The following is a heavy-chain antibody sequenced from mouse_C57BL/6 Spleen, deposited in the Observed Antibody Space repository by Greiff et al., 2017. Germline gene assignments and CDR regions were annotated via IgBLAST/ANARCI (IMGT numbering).Heavy chain of an antibody. CDR1: GFTFSSYG. D-gene: IGHD1-1*01. J-gene: IGHJ2*01. V-gene: IGHV5-6*01. CDR3: ARQSTTVYYFDY. CDR2: ISSGGSYT. Sequence: EVKLMESGGDLVKPGGSLKLSCAASGFTFSSYGMSWVRQTPDKRLEWVATISSGGSYTYYPDSVKGRFTISRDNAKNTLYLQMSSLKSEDTAMYYCARQSTTVYYFDYWGQGTTLTVSS.